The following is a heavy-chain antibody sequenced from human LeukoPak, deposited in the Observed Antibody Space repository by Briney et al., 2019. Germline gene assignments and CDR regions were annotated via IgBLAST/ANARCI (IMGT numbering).Heavy chain of an antibody. J-gene: IGHJ5*02. CDR1: GGSISTANYY. CDR3: ARHSGLRSPFDP. D-gene: IGHD3-3*01. CDR2: IYSSGNT. V-gene: IGHV4-39*01. Sequence: SETLSLTCTVSGGSISTANYYWGWIRQPPGRDLEWIGSIYSSGNTYYNPSLESRVTISVDTSKNQLSLKLTSATAADTSVYYCARHSGLRSPFDPWGQGTLVTVSS.